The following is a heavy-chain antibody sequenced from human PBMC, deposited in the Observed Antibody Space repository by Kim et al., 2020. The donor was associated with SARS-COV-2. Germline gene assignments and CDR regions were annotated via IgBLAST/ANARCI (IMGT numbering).Heavy chain of an antibody. CDR3: MKDPGDA. V-gene: IGHV3-64D*09. CDR2: ISDGGTPT. J-gene: IGHJ5*02. CDR1: GFTFSSYA. Sequence: GGSLRLSCSAFGFTFSSYAMHWVRQAPGKGLECVSLISDGGTPTYYADSMRGRFTISRDNSKNTVYLQMSSLRSEDTAIYYCMKDPGDAWGQGTLVIVSS.